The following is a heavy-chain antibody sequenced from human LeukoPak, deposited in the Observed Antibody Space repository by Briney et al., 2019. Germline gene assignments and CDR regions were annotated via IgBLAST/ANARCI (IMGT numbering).Heavy chain of an antibody. CDR2: ISGSGGGT. CDR1: GYTFSSYS. Sequence: GGSLRLSCAASGYTFSSYSMNWVRQAPGKGLEWVSAISGSGGGTYYADSVKGRFTISRDNSRNTLFLQLSSLRDDDTAIYYCAIRLGYDYGYYDYWGQGALVTVTS. CDR3: AIRLGYDYGYYDY. J-gene: IGHJ4*02. D-gene: IGHD5-18*01. V-gene: IGHV3-23*01.